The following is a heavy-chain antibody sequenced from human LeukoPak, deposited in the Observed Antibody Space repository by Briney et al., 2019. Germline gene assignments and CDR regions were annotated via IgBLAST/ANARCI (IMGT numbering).Heavy chain of an antibody. D-gene: IGHD4-17*01. J-gene: IGHJ4*02. Sequence: PGESLKISCKGSGYSFTSYWIGWVRQMPGKGLEWMGSVYPGDSDTRYSPSFQGQVTISADKSISTAYLQWSSLKASDTAMYYCARRITPVTIYSKYYYFDYWGQGTLVTVSS. CDR2: VYPGDSDT. CDR3: ARRITPVTIYSKYYYFDY. V-gene: IGHV5-51*03. CDR1: GYSFTSYW.